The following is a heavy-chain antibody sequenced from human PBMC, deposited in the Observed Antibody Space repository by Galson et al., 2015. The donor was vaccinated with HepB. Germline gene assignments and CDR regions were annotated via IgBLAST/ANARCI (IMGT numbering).Heavy chain of an antibody. V-gene: IGHV3-30*18. Sequence: SLRLSCAASGFTLSSYGMHWVRQAPGKGLEWVAVISYDGSNKYYADSVKGRFTISRDNSKNTLYLQMNSLRAEDTAVYYCANGLGGPQTDAFDIWGQGTMVTVSS. J-gene: IGHJ3*02. D-gene: IGHD3-16*01. CDR2: ISYDGSNK. CDR1: GFTLSSYG. CDR3: ANGLGGPQTDAFDI.